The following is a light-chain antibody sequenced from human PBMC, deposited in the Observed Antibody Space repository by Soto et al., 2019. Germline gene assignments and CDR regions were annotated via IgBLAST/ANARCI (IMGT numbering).Light chain of an antibody. CDR1: QGISNH. V-gene: IGKV1-27*01. Sequence: DIQMTQSPSSLSASVGDRVTITCRASQGISNHLAWYQQQPGKVPKLLIYVASTLQSGVPSRFSGSGSGTDVTLTISSLQPEDVATYYCQKYNSAPWTFGQGTKVEIK. CDR3: QKYNSAPWT. J-gene: IGKJ1*01. CDR2: VAS.